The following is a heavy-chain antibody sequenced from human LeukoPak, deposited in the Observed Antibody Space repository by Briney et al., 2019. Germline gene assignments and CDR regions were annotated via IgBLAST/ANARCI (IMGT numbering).Heavy chain of an antibody. Sequence: PRGSLRLSCAASGLTLSDYYMSWIRQAPGKGLEWVSYISSSAGSHIYYADSVKGRFTISRDNAKNSLYLQMNSLRVEDTAVYYCTGGGRQQLTWFDPWGQGTLVTVSS. CDR2: ISSSAGSHI. D-gene: IGHD6-13*01. J-gene: IGHJ5*02. V-gene: IGHV3-11*01. CDR3: TGGGRQQLTWFDP. CDR1: GLTLSDYY.